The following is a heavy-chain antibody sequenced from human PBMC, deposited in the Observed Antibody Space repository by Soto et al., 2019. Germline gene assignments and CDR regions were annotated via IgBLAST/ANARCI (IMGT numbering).Heavy chain of an antibody. CDR1: GFTFNIYG. CDR2: ISYDGSNQ. J-gene: IGHJ4*02. CDR3: AKDQASGQGSFDS. V-gene: IGHV3-30*18. Sequence: GGALRLSCAASGFTFNIYGMHWVRQAPDKGLEWVALISYDGSNQYYADSVKGRFTISRDNSKNALFLQMNSLRADDTAVYYCAKDQASGQGSFDSWGQGTLVTVSS.